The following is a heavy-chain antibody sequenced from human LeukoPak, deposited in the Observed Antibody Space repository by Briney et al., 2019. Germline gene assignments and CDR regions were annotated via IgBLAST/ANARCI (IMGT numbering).Heavy chain of an antibody. CDR2: IYYSGST. V-gene: IGHV4-59*01. Sequence: SSETLSLTCTVSGGSISSYYWSWIRQPPGKGLEWIGYIYYSGSTNYNPSLKSRVTISVDTSKNQFSLKLSSVTAADTAVYYCARDSGYYDSSGYYLKYYYYGMDVWGQGTTVTVSS. CDR3: ARDSGYYDSSGYYLKYYYYGMDV. D-gene: IGHD3-22*01. CDR1: GGSISSYY. J-gene: IGHJ6*02.